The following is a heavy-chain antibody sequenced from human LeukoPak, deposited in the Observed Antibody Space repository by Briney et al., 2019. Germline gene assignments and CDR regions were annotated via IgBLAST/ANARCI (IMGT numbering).Heavy chain of an antibody. CDR1: QFKFNNYG. CDR3: AKDHVEWELLVAPNDP. J-gene: IGHJ5*02. D-gene: IGHD1-26*01. V-gene: IGHV3-23*01. CDR2: ITGSGDRT. Sequence: GGSLRLSCATSQFKFNNYGMTWVRQAPGKGLEWVSSITGSGDRTQYADSVKGRFTISRDNSKNTLYLQMNSLRAEDTAVYYCAKDHVEWELLVAPNDPWGQGTLVTVSS.